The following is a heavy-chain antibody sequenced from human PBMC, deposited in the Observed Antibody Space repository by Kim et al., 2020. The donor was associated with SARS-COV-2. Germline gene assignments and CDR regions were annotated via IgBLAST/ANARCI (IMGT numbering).Heavy chain of an antibody. CDR3: AKNVGRVGATSDH. J-gene: IGHJ4*02. CDR2: IYSGGSST. D-gene: IGHD1-26*01. V-gene: IGHV3-23*03. CDR1: GFTFSSYA. Sequence: GGSLRLSCAASGFTFSSYAMSWVRQAPGKGLEWVSVIYSGGSSTYYADSVKGRFTISRDNSKNTLYLQMNSLRAEDTAVYYFAKNVGRVGATSDHWGQGT.